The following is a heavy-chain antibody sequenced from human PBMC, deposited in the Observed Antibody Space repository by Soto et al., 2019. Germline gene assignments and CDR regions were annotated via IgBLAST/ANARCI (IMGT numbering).Heavy chain of an antibody. Sequence: SETLSLTCAVSGGSISSGGYSWSWIRQPPGKGLEWIGYIYHSGSTYYNPSLKSRVTISVDRSKNQFSLKLSSVTAADTAVYNCARGYLANYYYYGMDVWGQGTTVTVSS. J-gene: IGHJ6*02. CDR1: GGSISSGGYS. V-gene: IGHV4-30-2*01. D-gene: IGHD3-10*01. CDR3: ARGYLANYYYYGMDV. CDR2: IYHSGST.